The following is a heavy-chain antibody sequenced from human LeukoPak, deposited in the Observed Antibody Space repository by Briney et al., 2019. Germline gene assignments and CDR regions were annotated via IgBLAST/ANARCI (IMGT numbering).Heavy chain of an antibody. CDR2: ISYSGST. Sequence: SETLSLTCTVSGVSISSYYWSWIRQPPGKGLEWIGYISYSGSTNYNPSLKSRVTISVHTSKNQFSLKLSSVTATDTAVYYCAKSLYDSSGYYSPGWYFDLWGRGTLVTVSS. V-gene: IGHV4-59*01. CDR3: AKSLYDSSGYYSPGWYFDL. CDR1: GVSISSYY. J-gene: IGHJ2*01. D-gene: IGHD3-22*01.